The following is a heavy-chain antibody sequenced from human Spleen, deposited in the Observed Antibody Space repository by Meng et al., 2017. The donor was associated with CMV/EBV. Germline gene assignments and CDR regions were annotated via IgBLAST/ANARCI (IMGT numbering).Heavy chain of an antibody. Sequence: GESLKISCAASGFTFSDYYMNWVRQAPGKGLEWVAFIRYDGSNKYYADSVKGRFTISRDNSKNTLYLQMNSLRAEDTAVYYVLIAVAGIGFDYWGQGTLVTVSS. CDR1: GFTFSDYY. CDR3: LIAVAGIGFDY. D-gene: IGHD6-19*01. J-gene: IGHJ4*02. CDR2: IRYDGSNK. V-gene: IGHV3-30*02.